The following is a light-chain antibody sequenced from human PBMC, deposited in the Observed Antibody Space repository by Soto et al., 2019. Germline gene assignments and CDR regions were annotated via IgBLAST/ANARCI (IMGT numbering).Light chain of an antibody. J-gene: IGKJ2*01. CDR2: GAS. V-gene: IGKV3D-20*02. Sequence: EIVLTQSPGTLSLSPGEGATLSCRASQRVTSNFVAWYRQTPGQAPRLLIYGASSRATGVPNRFSGSGSGTDFTLTISRLEPEDFALYYCQQRSNWPPAFGQGTKVEIK. CDR1: QRVTSNF. CDR3: QQRSNWPPA.